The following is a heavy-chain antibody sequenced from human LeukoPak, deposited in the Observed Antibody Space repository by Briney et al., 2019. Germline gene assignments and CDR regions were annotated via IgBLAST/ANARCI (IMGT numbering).Heavy chain of an antibody. V-gene: IGHV3-66*01. CDR1: GFTVSSNY. J-gene: IGHJ3*02. CDR3: ARDAAGGYAFDI. Sequence: GGSLRLSCAASGFTVSSNYMSWVRQAPGKGLEWVSVIYSGGSTYYADSAKGRFTISRDNSKNTLYLQMNSLRAEDTAVYYCARDAAGGYAFDIWGQGTMVTVSS. D-gene: IGHD6-13*01. CDR2: IYSGGST.